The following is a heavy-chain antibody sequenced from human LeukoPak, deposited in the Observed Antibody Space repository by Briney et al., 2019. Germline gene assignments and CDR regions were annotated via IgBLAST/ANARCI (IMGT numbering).Heavy chain of an antibody. J-gene: IGHJ5*02. CDR1: GLTFNTAW. Sequence: GGSLRLSCAASGLTFNTAWMSWVRQAPGKGPEWVGRIKSKNNGGTTDYAAPVKGRFTISRDDSKSTLYLQMNSLKSEDTAVYYCTTDRSWLDPWGQGTLVTVSA. CDR3: TTDRSWLDP. CDR2: IKSKNNGGTT. D-gene: IGHD1-14*01. V-gene: IGHV3-15*01.